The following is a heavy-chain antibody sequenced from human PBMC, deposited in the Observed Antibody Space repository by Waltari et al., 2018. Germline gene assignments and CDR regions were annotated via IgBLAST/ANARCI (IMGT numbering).Heavy chain of an antibody. CDR3: ARARAWGPKAFDV. D-gene: IGHD7-27*01. CDR2: FNPNSGGT. Sequence: QVQLVQSEAEVRKPGASVKVSCQASGYNFIAYYVQWMRQAPGQGLEWMGWFNPNSGGTMYLRKFEGWVTFSTDTSVNTAYMEFTRLKSDDTATYFCARARAWGPKAFDVWGQGTRLTVSS. V-gene: IGHV1-2*04. CDR1: GYNFIAYY. J-gene: IGHJ3*01.